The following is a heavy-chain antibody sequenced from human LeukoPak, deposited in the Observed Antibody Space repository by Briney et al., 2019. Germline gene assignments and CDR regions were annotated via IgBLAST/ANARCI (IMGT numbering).Heavy chain of an antibody. Sequence: SGPTLVKPTQTLTLTCTFSGFSLSTSGVGVGWIRQPPGKALEWLALIYWNDDKRYSPSLKSRLTITKDTSKNQVVLTMTNMDPVGTATYYCAHVDTAMVHFDYWGQGTLVTVSS. D-gene: IGHD5-18*01. V-gene: IGHV2-5*01. CDR1: GFSLSTSGVG. J-gene: IGHJ4*02. CDR2: IYWNDDK. CDR3: AHVDTAMVHFDY.